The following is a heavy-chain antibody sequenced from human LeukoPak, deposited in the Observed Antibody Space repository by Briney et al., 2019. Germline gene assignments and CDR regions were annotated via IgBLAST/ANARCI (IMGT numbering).Heavy chain of an antibody. J-gene: IGHJ4*02. CDR1: GFNVSSNY. CDR2: IYGADAA. D-gene: IGHD6-13*01. V-gene: IGHV3-66*02. CDR3: VTSTGQQFIPYDY. Sequence: GSLRLSCAASGFNVSSNYMTWIRQALGKGLEWVSLIYGADAAYYAESVRGRFMISRDNLKDTLFLQMNSLRVENTAVYYCVTSTGQQFIPYDYWGQGTHVTVSS.